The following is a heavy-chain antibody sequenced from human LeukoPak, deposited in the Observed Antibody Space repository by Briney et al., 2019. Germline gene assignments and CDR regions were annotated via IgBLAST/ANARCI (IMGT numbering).Heavy chain of an antibody. CDR1: GFTFSSYA. CDR3: ARDFSSSPDY. D-gene: IGHD6-6*01. V-gene: IGHV3-30*01. Sequence: PGRSLRLSCAASGFTFSSYAMHWVRQAPGKGLEWVAVISYDGSNKYYADSVKGRFTISRDNSKNTLYLQMNSLRAEGTAVYYCARDFSSSPDYWGQGTLVTVSS. J-gene: IGHJ4*02. CDR2: ISYDGSNK.